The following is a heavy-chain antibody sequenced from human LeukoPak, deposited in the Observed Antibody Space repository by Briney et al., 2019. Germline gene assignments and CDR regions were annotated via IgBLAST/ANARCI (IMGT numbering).Heavy chain of an antibody. J-gene: IGHJ6*03. D-gene: IGHD3-22*01. CDR1: GGSISSYY. V-gene: IGHV4-59*01. CDR2: IYYSGST. Sequence: SETLSLTCTVSGGSISSYYWSWIRQPPGKGLEWIGYIYYSGSTNYNPSLKSRVTISVDTSKNQFSLKLGSVTAADTAVYYCARNPVYYYDSSGYPLYYYYYMDVWGKGTTVTVSS. CDR3: ARNPVYYYDSSGYPLYYYYYMDV.